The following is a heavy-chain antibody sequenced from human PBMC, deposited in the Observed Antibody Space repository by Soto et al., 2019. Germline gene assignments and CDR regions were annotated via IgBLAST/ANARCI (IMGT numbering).Heavy chain of an antibody. J-gene: IGHJ3*02. Sequence: ASVKVSCKASGYTFTSYAMHWVRQAPGQRLEWMGWINAGNGNTKYSQKFQGRVTITRDTSASTAYMELSSLRSEDTAVYYCARDCHGGVVVPAGPRGGAFDIWGQGTMVTVS. CDR3: ARDCHGGVVVPAGPRGGAFDI. CDR1: GYTFTSYA. CDR2: INAGNGNT. V-gene: IGHV1-3*01. D-gene: IGHD2-2*01.